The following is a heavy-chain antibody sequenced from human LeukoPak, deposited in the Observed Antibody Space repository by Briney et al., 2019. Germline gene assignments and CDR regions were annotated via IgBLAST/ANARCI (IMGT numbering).Heavy chain of an antibody. CDR2: IIPIFGIA. V-gene: IGHV1-69*04. Sequence: GASVKVSCKASGGTFSSYAISWVRQAPGQGLEWMGRIIPIFGIANYAQKFQGRVTITADKSTSTAYMELSSLRSEDTAVYYCARGTVQTGWFDPWGQGTLVTVSP. CDR3: ARGTVQTGWFDP. D-gene: IGHD1-1*01. CDR1: GGTFSSYA. J-gene: IGHJ5*02.